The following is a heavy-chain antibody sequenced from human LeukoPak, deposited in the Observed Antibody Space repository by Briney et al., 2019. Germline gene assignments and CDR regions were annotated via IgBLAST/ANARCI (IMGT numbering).Heavy chain of an antibody. CDR1: GGTFSSYA. CDR3: ARGYYDSSGYSLGY. Sequence: ASVKVSYKASGGTFSSYAISWVRQAPGQGLEWMGRIIPILGIANYAQKFQGRVTITADKPTSTAYMELSSLRSEDTAVYYCARGYYDSSGYSLGYWGQGTLVTVSS. CDR2: IIPILGIA. V-gene: IGHV1-69*04. D-gene: IGHD3-22*01. J-gene: IGHJ4*02.